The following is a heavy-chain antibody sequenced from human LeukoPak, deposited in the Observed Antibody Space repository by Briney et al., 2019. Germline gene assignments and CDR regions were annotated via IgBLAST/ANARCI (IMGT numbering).Heavy chain of an antibody. CDR3: ARQPGAGWFDP. CDR2: INPGDSDT. CDR1: GSTFTSPW. J-gene: IGHJ5*02. Sequence: RGGSLEISCQASGSTFTSPWIGWARQLPGKGLEWMAIINPGDSDTRYSPSFQGQVTISADKSISTVYLQWGSLKASDTAMYYCARQPGAGWFDPWGQGTLVTVSS. D-gene: IGHD3-10*01. V-gene: IGHV5-51*01.